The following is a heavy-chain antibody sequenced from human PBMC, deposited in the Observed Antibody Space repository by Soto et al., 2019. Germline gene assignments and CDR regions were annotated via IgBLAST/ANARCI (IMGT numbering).Heavy chain of an antibody. CDR2: IYYSGRT. CDR1: GGSISSSSYY. D-gene: IGHD6-13*01. Sequence: QLQLQESGPGLLKPSETLSLTCTVSGGSISSSSYYWGWSRQPPGKGLEWIGSIYYSGRTYYNPSLKSRVTISVDTSKNQFSLKLSSVTAADTAVYYCARVTLSSTWSNNWFDPWGQGTLVTVSS. V-gene: IGHV4-39*01. J-gene: IGHJ5*02. CDR3: ARVTLSSTWSNNWFDP.